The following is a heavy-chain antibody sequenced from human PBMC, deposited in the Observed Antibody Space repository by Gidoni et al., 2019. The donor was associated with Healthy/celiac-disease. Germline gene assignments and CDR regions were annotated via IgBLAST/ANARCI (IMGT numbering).Heavy chain of an antibody. J-gene: IGHJ4*02. CDR3: ARSGYYGSGSYYNGYFDY. V-gene: IGHV3-11*05. Sequence: QVQLVESGGGLVKPGGSLRLSCAASGLPFVDYYRSWIRQAAGKGLEWVSYISSSSSYTNYADSVKGRFTISRDNAKNSLYLQMNSLRAEDTAVYYCARSGYYGSGSYYNGYFDYWGQGTLVTVSS. CDR1: GLPFVDYY. D-gene: IGHD3-10*01. CDR2: ISSSSSYT.